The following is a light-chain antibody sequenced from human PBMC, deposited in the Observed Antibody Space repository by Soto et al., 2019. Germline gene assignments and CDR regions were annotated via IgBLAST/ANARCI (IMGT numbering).Light chain of an antibody. CDR2: GAS. CDR1: QSVSSSY. Sequence: EILLTESPCTVSLYPMERSTLSCMSSQSVSSSYLAWYQQKPGQPPRLLIYGASSRATGIPDRFSGSGSGTDFTLTISRLEPEDFAVFYCQHYDSLPIPFGQ. V-gene: IGKV3-20*01. CDR3: QHYDSLPIP. J-gene: IGKJ5*01.